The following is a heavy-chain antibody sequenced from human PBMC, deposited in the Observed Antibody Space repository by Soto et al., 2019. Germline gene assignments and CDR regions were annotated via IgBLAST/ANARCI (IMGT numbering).Heavy chain of an antibody. D-gene: IGHD6-13*01. Sequence: QITLKESGPALMEPTQTLTLTCSFSGLSLSTPGVGVGWLRQAPGKALECLAIIYWDNDKRYNPSLKTRLTITKDTSKNQVVWTMTYLDPVDTAISYCAHRVTYSTSYNVGWFDPWGQGTLVTVS. J-gene: IGHJ5*02. CDR1: GLSLSTPGVG. V-gene: IGHV2-5*02. CDR3: AHRVTYSTSYNVGWFDP. CDR2: IYWDNDK.